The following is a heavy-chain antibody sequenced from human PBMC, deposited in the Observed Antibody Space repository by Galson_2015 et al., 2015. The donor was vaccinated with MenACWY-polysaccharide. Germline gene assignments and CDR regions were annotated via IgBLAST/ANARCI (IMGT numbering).Heavy chain of an antibody. CDR3: ARDPYPRARSGPDY. V-gene: IGHV1-8*01. D-gene: IGHD2-8*02. Sequence: SVKVSCKASGYTFTTYEIIWVRQATGQGLEWMGSMNPKSGDTGSAQKFQGRVTMTRNTSTSTAYMELSGLRSEDTAVYYCARDPYPRARSGPDYWGQGTLVTVSS. CDR2: MNPKSGDT. J-gene: IGHJ4*02. CDR1: GYTFTTYE.